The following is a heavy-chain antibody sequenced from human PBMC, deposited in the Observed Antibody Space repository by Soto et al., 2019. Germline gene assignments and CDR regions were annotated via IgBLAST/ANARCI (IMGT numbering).Heavy chain of an antibody. J-gene: IGHJ6*02. CDR2: INPNNGGT. CDR3: AGDFGDFDGASYYYYGMDV. D-gene: IGHD3-10*01. CDR1: GYSFTGKS. V-gene: IGHV1-2*02. Sequence: VPVKASCKASGYSFTGKSMYWARQAPGQGLEWMGWINPNNGGTNYAQKFQGRVTMTRDTSISTAYMDLSRLRSDDTAVYYCAGDFGDFDGASYYYYGMDVWGQGTKVTVSS.